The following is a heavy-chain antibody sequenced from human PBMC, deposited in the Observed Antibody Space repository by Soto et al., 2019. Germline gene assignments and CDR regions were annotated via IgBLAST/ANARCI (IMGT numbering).Heavy chain of an antibody. J-gene: IGHJ4*02. D-gene: IGHD3-10*01. CDR1: AYTFTSYY. V-gene: IGHV1-46*03. Sequence: ASVKVSCKASAYTFTSYYMHWVRQAPGQGLEWMGIINPSGGSTSYAQKFQGRVTMTRDTSTSTVYMELSSLRSEDTAVYYCARDPTMVRGVSDYYFDYWGQGTLVTVSS. CDR3: ARDPTMVRGVSDYYFDY. CDR2: INPSGGST.